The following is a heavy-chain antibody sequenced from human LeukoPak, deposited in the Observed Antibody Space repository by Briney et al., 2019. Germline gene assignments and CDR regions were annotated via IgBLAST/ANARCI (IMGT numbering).Heavy chain of an antibody. D-gene: IGHD6-6*01. Sequence: SETLSLTCTVSVAFISIYYWSWIRQPPGKGLEWIGHNQNSGTTNHNTPLQSRVNLSVNKSKNQCSPRMRPLTAADPAVYYFSRHGSSSSFDYWGQGTLVTVSS. V-gene: IGHV4-59*08. CDR3: SRHGSSSSFDY. J-gene: IGHJ4*02. CDR1: VAFISIYY. CDR2: NQNSGTT.